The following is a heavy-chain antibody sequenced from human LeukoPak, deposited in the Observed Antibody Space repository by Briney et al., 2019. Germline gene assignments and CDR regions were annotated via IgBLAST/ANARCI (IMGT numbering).Heavy chain of an antibody. CDR2: ISAYSGKT. V-gene: IGHV1-18*01. CDR3: ARDGKQQLGFDY. CDR1: GYTFTSYG. D-gene: IGHD6-13*01. J-gene: IGHJ4*02. Sequence: ASVKVSCKASGYTFTSYGISWVRQAPGQGLEWMGWISAYSGKTNHAQNFQGRVTMTTDISTSTAYMELRSLRSDDTAVYYCARDGKQQLGFDYWGQGTLVTVSS.